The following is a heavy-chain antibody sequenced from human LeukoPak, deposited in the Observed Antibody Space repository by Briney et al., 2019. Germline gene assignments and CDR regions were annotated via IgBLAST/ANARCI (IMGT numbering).Heavy chain of an antibody. D-gene: IGHD6-6*01. Sequence: GGSLRLSCAASGFTFSSYAMSWVRQAPGKGLEWVSAISGSGGSTYYADSVKGRFTISRDNSKNTPYLQMNSLRAEDTAVYYCARAILSGYSSSSLVEESPDYWGQGTLVTVSS. CDR1: GFTFSSYA. J-gene: IGHJ4*02. CDR2: ISGSGGST. V-gene: IGHV3-23*01. CDR3: ARAILSGYSSSSLVEESPDY.